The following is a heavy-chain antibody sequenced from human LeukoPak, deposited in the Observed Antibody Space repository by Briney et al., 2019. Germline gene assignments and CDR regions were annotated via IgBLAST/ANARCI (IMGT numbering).Heavy chain of an antibody. CDR2: INPNSGGT. D-gene: IGHD5-18*01. J-gene: IGHJ4*02. Sequence: ASVKVSCRASGYTFTGYYMHWVRQAPGQGLEWMGWINPNSGGTNYAQKFQGRVTMTRDTSISTAYMELSRLRSDDTAVYYCAATDRIQLWLKSADFDYWGQGTLVTVSS. V-gene: IGHV1-2*02. CDR3: AATDRIQLWLKSADFDY. CDR1: GYTFTGYY.